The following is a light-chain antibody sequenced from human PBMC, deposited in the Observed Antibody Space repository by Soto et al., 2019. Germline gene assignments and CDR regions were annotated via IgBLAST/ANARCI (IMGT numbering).Light chain of an antibody. CDR2: GAS. CDR1: QSVSSNH. CDR3: QQYGSSPTWT. J-gene: IGKJ1*01. V-gene: IGKV3-20*01. Sequence: ESVLTQSPGTLSLSPGERATLSCRASQSVSSNHLTWYQQKPGQAPRLLIYGASTRATGIPDRCSGSGSGTDFTLTISRLEPEDFAVYYCQQYGSSPTWTFGQGTKVEIK.